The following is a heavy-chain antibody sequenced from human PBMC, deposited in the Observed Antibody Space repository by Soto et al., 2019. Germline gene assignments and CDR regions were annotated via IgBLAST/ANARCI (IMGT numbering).Heavy chain of an antibody. CDR1: GFSLTSTAVG. D-gene: IGHD6-19*01. J-gene: IGHJ4*02. Sequence: QITLKESGPTLVKPTQTLTLTCSFSGFSLTSTAVGVNWIRQPPGKALEWLALIYWDDDNHFSPSLKGRLSVTKDTSKNQVVLTMPNMDPVDTATYYCAHGSGWLSDYWGQGILVTVSS. V-gene: IGHV2-5*02. CDR3: AHGSGWLSDY. CDR2: IYWDDDN.